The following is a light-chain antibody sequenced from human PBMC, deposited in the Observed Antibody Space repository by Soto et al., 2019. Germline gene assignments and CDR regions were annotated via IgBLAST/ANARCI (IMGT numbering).Light chain of an antibody. J-gene: IGLJ3*02. Sequence: QSVLTQPASVSGSPGQSITISCTGTSSDVGSYNLVSWYQQHPGKAPKLMIYEVSKRPSGVSNRFSGSKSGNTASLTISGLQAEDEAYYYCCSYAGSSTFDWVFGGGTKLTVL. CDR1: SSDVGSYNL. CDR3: CSYAGSSTFDWV. V-gene: IGLV2-23*02. CDR2: EVS.